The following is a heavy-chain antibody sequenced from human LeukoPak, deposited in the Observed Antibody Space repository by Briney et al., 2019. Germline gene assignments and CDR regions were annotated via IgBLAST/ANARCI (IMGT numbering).Heavy chain of an antibody. CDR2: TCYRSKWYN. J-gene: IGHJ5*02. CDR3: AKSYSSGWPNWFDP. CDR1: GDSVSSNSAA. Sequence: SQTLSLTCVISGDSVSSNSAAWNWIRQSPSRGLEWLGRTCYRSKWYNDYALSVKSRITINPDTSKNQFSLQLNSVTPEDTAVYYCAKSYSSGWPNWFDPWGQGTLVTVSS. D-gene: IGHD6-19*01. V-gene: IGHV6-1*01.